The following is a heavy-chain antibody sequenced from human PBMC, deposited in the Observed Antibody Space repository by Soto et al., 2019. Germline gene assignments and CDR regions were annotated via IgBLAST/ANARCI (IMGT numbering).Heavy chain of an antibody. CDR2: MHHSGRT. Sequence: QVQLQESGPGLVKPSETLSLTCTVSGAYMRNDYYYWSWVRQNPGKDLEWIGHMHHSGRTHYNPSLTSRVAISVDTSKNQFSLYLNSVTAADTAVYYCARWVEVSLDYFDSWGQGTPVTVSS. V-gene: IGHV4-31*03. CDR3: ARWVEVSLDYFDS. CDR1: GAYMRNDYYY. J-gene: IGHJ4*02. D-gene: IGHD2-15*01.